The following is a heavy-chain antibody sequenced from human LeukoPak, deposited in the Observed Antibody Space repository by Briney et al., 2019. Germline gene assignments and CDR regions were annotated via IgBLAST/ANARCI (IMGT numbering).Heavy chain of an antibody. CDR1: GFTVSSNY. CDR2: ISGSGGST. D-gene: IGHD4-17*01. V-gene: IGHV3-23*01. J-gene: IGHJ4*02. CDR3: AKDLYKLTTVTTFGDY. Sequence: PGGSLRLSYAASGFTVSSNYMSWVRQAPGKGLEWVSAISGSGGSTYYADSVKGRFTISRDNSKNTLYLQMNSLRAEDTAVYYCAKDLYKLTTVTTFGDYWGQGTLVTVSS.